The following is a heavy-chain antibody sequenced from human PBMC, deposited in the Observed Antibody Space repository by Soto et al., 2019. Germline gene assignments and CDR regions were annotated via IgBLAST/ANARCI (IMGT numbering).Heavy chain of an antibody. CDR2: IRSKANSYAT. Sequence: EVQLVESGGGLVQPGGSLKLSCVVSVFTFSGSAMHWVRQAPGKGLEWVARIRSKANSYATTYAASVEGRFTISRDDSKNTAYLQMNSLKTEDTAVYSCTRQEDDFWSGYYYYWGQGTLVTASS. J-gene: IGHJ4*02. D-gene: IGHD3-3*01. CDR3: TRQEDDFWSGYYYY. V-gene: IGHV3-73*01. CDR1: VFTFSGSA.